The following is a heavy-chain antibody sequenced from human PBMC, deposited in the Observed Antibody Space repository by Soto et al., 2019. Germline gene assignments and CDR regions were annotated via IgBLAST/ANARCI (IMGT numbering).Heavy chain of an antibody. CDR1: GGSISSYY. Sequence: PSETLSLTCTVSGGSISSYYWSWIRQAPGKGLEWTGYIYYSGSTNYNPSLKSRVTISVDTSKNQFSLKLRSVTAADTAVYYCARARSGYYGWFDPWGQGTLVTVSS. CDR3: ARARSGYYGWFDP. V-gene: IGHV4-59*01. J-gene: IGHJ5*02. CDR2: IYYSGST. D-gene: IGHD3-22*01.